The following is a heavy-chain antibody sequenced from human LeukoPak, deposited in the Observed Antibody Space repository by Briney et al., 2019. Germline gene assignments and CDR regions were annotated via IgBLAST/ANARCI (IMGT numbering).Heavy chain of an antibody. D-gene: IGHD5-12*01. CDR3: VRDIVDKWLRFLAMDV. CDR1: GFTFSSYS. Sequence: PGGSLRLSCAASGFTFSSYSMNWVRQAPGKGLEWVSYISSSSSTIYYADSVKGRFTISRDNAQNSLYLQMNSLRAEDTAVYYCVRDIVDKWLRFLAMDVWGQGTTVTVSS. CDR2: ISSSSSTI. V-gene: IGHV3-48*04. J-gene: IGHJ6*02.